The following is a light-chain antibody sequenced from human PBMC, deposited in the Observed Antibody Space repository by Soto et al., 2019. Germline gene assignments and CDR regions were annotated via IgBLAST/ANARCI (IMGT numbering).Light chain of an antibody. CDR1: QGISSY. J-gene: IGKJ3*01. Sequence: AIRMTQSPSSLSASTGDRVTITCRASQGISSYLAWYQQKPGKAPKLLIYAPSTLQSGVPSRFSGSGSGTDFTLTFSCLQSEDFATYYCQQYSSYPGTFGPGTKVDIK. V-gene: IGKV1-8*01. CDR2: APS. CDR3: QQYSSYPGT.